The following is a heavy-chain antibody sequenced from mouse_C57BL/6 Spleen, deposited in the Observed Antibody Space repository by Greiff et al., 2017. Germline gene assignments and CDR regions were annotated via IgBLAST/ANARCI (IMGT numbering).Heavy chain of an antibody. CDR3: APQLGRGAWFAY. D-gene: IGHD4-1*02. CDR2: IHPSDSDT. J-gene: IGHJ3*01. V-gene: IGHV1-74*01. Sequence: QVQLKQPGAELVKPGASVKVSCKASGYTFTSYWMHWVKQRPGQGLEWIGRIHPSDSDTNYNQKFKGKATLTVDKSSSTAYMQLSSLTSEDSAVYYCAPQLGRGAWFAYWGQGTLVTVSA. CDR1: GYTFTSYW.